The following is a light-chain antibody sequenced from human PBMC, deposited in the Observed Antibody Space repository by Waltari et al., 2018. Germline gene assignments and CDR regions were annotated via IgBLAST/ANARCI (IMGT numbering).Light chain of an antibody. CDR3: QTGGHGTWV. J-gene: IGLJ3*02. Sequence: QLVLTQSPSASASLGASVKLTCTLSSGHSSNVIAWLQQQPKKGPRYLLKVNSDGSHNKGDEIPARFSGSSPGAERYLTISSLQSEDEADYYCQTGGHGTWVFGGGTKLTVL. CDR2: VNSDGSH. CDR1: SGHSSNV. V-gene: IGLV4-69*01.